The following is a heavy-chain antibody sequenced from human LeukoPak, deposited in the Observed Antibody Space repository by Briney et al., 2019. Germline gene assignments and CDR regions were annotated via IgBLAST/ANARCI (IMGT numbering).Heavy chain of an antibody. J-gene: IGHJ4*02. CDR3: ARGSIAAGDY. V-gene: IGHV3-21*01. Sequence: GESLRLSCAASGFTFSSYSMNWVRQAPGKGLEWVSSISSSSSYIYYADSVKGRFTISRDNAKNSLYLQMNSLRAEDTAVYYCARGSIAAGDYWGQGTLVTVSS. D-gene: IGHD6-6*01. CDR1: GFTFSSYS. CDR2: ISSSSSYI.